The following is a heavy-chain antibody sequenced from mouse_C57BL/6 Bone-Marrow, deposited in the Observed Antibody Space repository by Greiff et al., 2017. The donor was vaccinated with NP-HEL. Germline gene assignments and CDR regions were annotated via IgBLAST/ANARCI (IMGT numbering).Heavy chain of an antibody. CDR2: ISDGGSYT. J-gene: IGHJ1*03. D-gene: IGHD2-4*01. V-gene: IGHV5-4*01. CDR3: ARNDYVDYWYFDV. Sequence: EVHLVESGGGLVKPGGSLKLSCAASGFTFSSYAMSWVRQTPEKRLEWVATISDGGSYTYYPDNVKGRFTISRDNAKNNLYLQMSHLKSEDTAMYYCARNDYVDYWYFDVWGTGTTVTVSS. CDR1: GFTFSSYA.